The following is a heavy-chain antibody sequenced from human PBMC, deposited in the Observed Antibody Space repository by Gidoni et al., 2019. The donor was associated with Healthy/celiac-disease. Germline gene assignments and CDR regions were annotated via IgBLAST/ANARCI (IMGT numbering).Heavy chain of an antibody. D-gene: IGHD6-6*01. Sequence: QVQLQQWGAVLLKPSETLSLTCAVYVGSFRGYYWSWIRQPPGKGLEWIGEINHSGSTNYNPSLKSRVTISVDTSKNQFSLKLSSVTAADTAVYYCARETRRARPRVGNWFDHWGQGTLVTVSS. J-gene: IGHJ5*02. V-gene: IGHV4-34*01. CDR1: VGSFRGYY. CDR3: ARETRRARPRVGNWFDH. CDR2: INHSGST.